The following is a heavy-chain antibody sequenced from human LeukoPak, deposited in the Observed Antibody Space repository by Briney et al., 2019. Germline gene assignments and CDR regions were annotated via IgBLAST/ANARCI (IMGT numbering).Heavy chain of an antibody. CDR1: DYSISSGYGYY. J-gene: IGHJ4*02. CDR2: ISGSGGST. CDR3: AKPVRGVIITMIDY. V-gene: IGHV3-23*01. Sequence: PSETLSLTCTVSDYSISSGYGYYWGWIRQPPGKGLEWVSAISGSGGSTYYADSVKGRFTISRDNSKNTLYLQMNSLRAEDTAVYYCAKPVRGVIITMIDYWGQGTLVTVSS. D-gene: IGHD3-10*01.